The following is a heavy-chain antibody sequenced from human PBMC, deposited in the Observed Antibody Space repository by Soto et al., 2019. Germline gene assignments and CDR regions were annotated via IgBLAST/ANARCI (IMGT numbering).Heavy chain of an antibody. J-gene: IGHJ4*02. CDR2: IKHSGST. CDR3: ARGNTRLRYFDWLSEFDY. CDR1: GGSFSGYY. Sequence: SETLSLTCAVYGGSFSGYYWSWIRQPPGKGLEWIGEIKHSGSTNYNPSLKSRVTISVDTSKNQFSLKLSSVTAADTAVYYCARGNTRLRYFDWLSEFDYWGQGTLVTVSS. D-gene: IGHD3-9*01. V-gene: IGHV4-34*01.